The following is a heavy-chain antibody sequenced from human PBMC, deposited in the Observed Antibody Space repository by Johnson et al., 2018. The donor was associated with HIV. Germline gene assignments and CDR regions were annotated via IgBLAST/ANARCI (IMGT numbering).Heavy chain of an antibody. Sequence: QVQLVESGGGLVQPGGSLRLSCAASGFTFSSYAMHWVRQAPGKGLEWVAVISYDGSNKYYADSVKGRFTISRDNSKNTLYLQMNSLRAEDTAVYYCARPQGTGDALDIWGQGTMVTVSS. V-gene: IGHV3-30*04. CDR2: ISYDGSNK. CDR1: GFTFSSYA. CDR3: ARPQGTGDALDI. D-gene: IGHD1-1*01. J-gene: IGHJ3*02.